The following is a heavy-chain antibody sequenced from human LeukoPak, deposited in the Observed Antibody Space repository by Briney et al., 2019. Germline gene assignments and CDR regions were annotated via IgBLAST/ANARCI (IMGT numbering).Heavy chain of an antibody. D-gene: IGHD3-10*01. CDR3: ARVKLPYYYYYMDV. CDR2: IYYSGST. Sequence: SETLSLTCAVYGGSFSSYYWSWIRQPPGKGLEWIGYIYYSGSTNYNPSLKSRVTISVDTSKNQFSLKLSSVTAADTAVYYCARVKLPYYYYYMDVWGKGTTVTVSS. V-gene: IGHV4-59*01. CDR1: GGSFSSYY. J-gene: IGHJ6*03.